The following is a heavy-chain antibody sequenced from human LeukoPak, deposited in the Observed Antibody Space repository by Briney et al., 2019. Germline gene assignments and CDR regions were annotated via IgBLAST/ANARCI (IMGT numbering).Heavy chain of an antibody. V-gene: IGHV3-23*01. D-gene: IGHD6-6*01. J-gene: IGHJ6*02. CDR3: AKDSSSPNYYYGLDV. Sequence: RGSLRLSCAASGFTFSSYAMSWVRQAPGKGLEWVSAISGSGGSTYYADSVKGRFTISRDNSKNTLHLQMNSLRAEDTALYFCAKDSSSPNYYYGLDVWGQGTTVTVSS. CDR1: GFTFSSYA. CDR2: ISGSGGST.